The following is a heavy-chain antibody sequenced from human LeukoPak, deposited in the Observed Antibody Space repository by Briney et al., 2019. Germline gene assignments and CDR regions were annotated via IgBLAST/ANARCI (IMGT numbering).Heavy chain of an antibody. CDR1: GFTFSSYG. Sequence: GGSLRLSCAASGFTFSSYGMHLVRQAPGKGLGWVAVISYDGSNKYYADSVKGRFTISRDNSKNTLYLQMNSLRAEDTAVYYCAKDLRELRYFDWLLSEDDYWGQGTLVTVSS. V-gene: IGHV3-30*18. CDR3: AKDLRELRYFDWLLSEDDY. J-gene: IGHJ4*02. CDR2: ISYDGSNK. D-gene: IGHD3-9*01.